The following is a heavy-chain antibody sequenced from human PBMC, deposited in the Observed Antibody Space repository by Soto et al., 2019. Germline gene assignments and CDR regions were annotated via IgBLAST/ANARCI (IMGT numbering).Heavy chain of an antibody. CDR3: ASSRHPSRDGYNETEGGYYYYGMDV. Sequence: ASVKVSCKASGYTFTGYYMHWVRQAPGQGLEWMGWINPNSGGTNYAQKFQGWVTMTRDTSISTAYMELNRLRSDDTAVYYCASSRHPSRDGYNETEGGYYYYGMDVWGQGTTVTVSS. D-gene: IGHD5-12*01. CDR1: GYTFTGYY. CDR2: INPNSGGT. V-gene: IGHV1-2*04. J-gene: IGHJ6*02.